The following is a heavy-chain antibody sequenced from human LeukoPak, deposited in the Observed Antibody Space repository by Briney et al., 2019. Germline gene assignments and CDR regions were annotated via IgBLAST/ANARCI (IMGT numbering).Heavy chain of an antibody. D-gene: IGHD3-3*01. CDR2: IRSKANSYAT. V-gene: IGHV3-73*01. Sequence: PGGSLKLSCAASGFTFSGSAMHWVRQASGKGLEWVGRIRSKANSYATAYAASVKGRFTISSDDSKNTAYLQMNSLKTEDTAVYYCTYAFWSGYYTRNFDYWGQGTLVTVSS. CDR1: GFTFSGSA. CDR3: TYAFWSGYYTRNFDY. J-gene: IGHJ4*02.